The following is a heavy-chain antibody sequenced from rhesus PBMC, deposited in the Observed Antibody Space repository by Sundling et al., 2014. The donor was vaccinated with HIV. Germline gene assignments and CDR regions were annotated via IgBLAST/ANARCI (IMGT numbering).Heavy chain of an antibody. CDR1: GDSISTSY. D-gene: IGHD2-2*01. CDR3: ARHRGYCTSGSCYVLDCDV. V-gene: IGHV4-173*01. J-gene: IGHJ1*01. CDR2: VSDSGGST. Sequence: QVQLQESGPGLVKASETLSLTCAVSGDSISTSYWNWIRQSPGKGPEWIGRVSDSGGSTDYNPSLKSRVSISRDTSKNQFSLKLTSVTAADTAVYYCARHRGYCTSGSCYVLDCDVWGQGALVTVSS.